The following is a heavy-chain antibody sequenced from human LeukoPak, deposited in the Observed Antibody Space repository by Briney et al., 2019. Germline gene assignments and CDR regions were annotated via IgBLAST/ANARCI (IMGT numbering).Heavy chain of an antibody. CDR1: GGSFSGYY. CDR2: INHSGST. J-gene: IGHJ6*03. V-gene: IGHV4-34*01. CDR3: ARGRSSHPYYYYYYMDV. Sequence: SETLSLTCAVYGGSFSGYYWSWIRQPPGKGLEWIGEINHSGSTNYNPSLKNRVTISVDTSKNQFSLKLSSVTAADTAVYYCARGRSSHPYYYYYYMDVWGKGTTVTVSS. D-gene: IGHD2-15*01.